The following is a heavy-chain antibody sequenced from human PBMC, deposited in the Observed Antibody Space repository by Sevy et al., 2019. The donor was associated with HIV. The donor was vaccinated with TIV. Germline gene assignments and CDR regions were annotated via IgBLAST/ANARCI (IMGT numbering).Heavy chain of an antibody. CDR1: GFTFSSYA. CDR3: ARDQHDYGGNVRTGWFDP. V-gene: IGHV3-30-3*01. CDR2: ISYDGSNK. D-gene: IGHD4-17*01. J-gene: IGHJ5*02. Sequence: GGSLRLSCAASGFTFSSYAMHWVRQAPGKGLEWVAVISYDGSNKYYADSVKGRFTISRDNSKSTLYLQMNSLRADDTAVYYCARDQHDYGGNVRTGWFDPWGQGTLVTVSS.